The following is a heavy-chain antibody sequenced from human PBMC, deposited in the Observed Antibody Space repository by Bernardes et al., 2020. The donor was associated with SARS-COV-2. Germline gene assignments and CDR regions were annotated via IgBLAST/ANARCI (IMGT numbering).Heavy chain of an antibody. CDR1: GFTVSSNY. V-gene: IGHV3-53*01. Sequence: GGSLRLSCPASGFTVSSNYMSWVRQAPGKGLEWVSVIYSGGSTYYADSVKGRFTISRDNSKNTLYLQMNSLRAEDTAVYYCARDLSDYGMDVWGQGTTVTVSS. CDR2: IYSGGST. CDR3: ARDLSDYGMDV. D-gene: IGHD3-3*02. J-gene: IGHJ6*02.